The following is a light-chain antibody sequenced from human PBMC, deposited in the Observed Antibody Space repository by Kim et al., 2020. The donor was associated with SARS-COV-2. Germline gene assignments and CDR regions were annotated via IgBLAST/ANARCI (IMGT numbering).Light chain of an antibody. CDR3: QSYDSSNLV. V-gene: IGLV6-57*04. Sequence: NFMLTQPHSVSESPGKTVTISCTRSSGSIASNYVQWYQQRLGSAPTTVIYEDNQRPSGVPDRFSGSIDSSSNSASLTISGLKTEDEADYYCQSYDSSNLVFGGGTQLTV. J-gene: IGLJ3*02. CDR1: SGSIASNY. CDR2: EDN.